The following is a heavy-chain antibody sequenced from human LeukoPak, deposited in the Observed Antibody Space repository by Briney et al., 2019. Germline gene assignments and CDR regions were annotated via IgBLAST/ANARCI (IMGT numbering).Heavy chain of an antibody. CDR1: GFTFSSYA. Sequence: GGSLRLSCAASGFTFSSYAMHWVRQAPGKGLEWVAVISYDGSNKYYADSVKGRFTISRDNSKNTLYLQMNSLRAEDTAVYYCARDSIYGSGSSYDYWGQGTLVTVSS. J-gene: IGHJ4*02. D-gene: IGHD3-10*01. CDR2: ISYDGSNK. CDR3: ARDSIYGSGSSYDY. V-gene: IGHV3-30*04.